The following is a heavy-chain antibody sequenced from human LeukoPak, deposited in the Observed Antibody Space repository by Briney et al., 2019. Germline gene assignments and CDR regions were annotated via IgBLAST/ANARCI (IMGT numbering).Heavy chain of an antibody. CDR3: ARSYGSGSCCAFDI. J-gene: IGHJ3*02. Sequence: SQTLTLTCTVSGDSFSSGSNYWSWIRQPAGKGLEWVGRIYTSGRTNSNPALKSRITISVDSSKNQFSLKHSPVTDAATAFYFCARSYGSGSCCAFDIWGQGTMVTVSS. D-gene: IGHD3-10*01. CDR1: GDSFSSGSNY. CDR2: IYTSGRT. V-gene: IGHV4-61*02.